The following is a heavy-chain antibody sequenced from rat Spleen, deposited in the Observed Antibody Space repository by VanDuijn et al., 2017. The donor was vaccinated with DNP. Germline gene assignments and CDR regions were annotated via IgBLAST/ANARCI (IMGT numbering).Heavy chain of an antibody. CDR1: GFTFSSYW. CDR2: INIDGGST. J-gene: IGHJ2*01. D-gene: IGHD3-1*01. CDR3: ARRMPPDY. Sequence: EVQLVETGGGLVQRGRSLKLSCVASGFTFSSYWMYWIRQAPGKGLEWVASINIDGGSTYYTDSVKGRFTISRDNAEKTVYLQMKSLRSEYTATYYCARRMPPDYWGQGVMVTVSS. V-gene: IGHV5-58*01.